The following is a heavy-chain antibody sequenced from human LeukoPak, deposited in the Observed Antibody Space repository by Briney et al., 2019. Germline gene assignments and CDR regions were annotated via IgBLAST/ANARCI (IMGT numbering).Heavy chain of an antibody. V-gene: IGHV4-61*08. CDR1: GGSISSGGYY. J-gene: IGHJ1*01. Sequence: SETLSLTCTVSGGSISSGGYYWNWIRQPPGKGLEWIGYIYHSGSTNYNPSLQSRVTISVDTSKNQFSLNLNSVTAADTAVYYCARGGAARLHFQNWGQGTLVTVSS. CDR2: IYHSGST. CDR3: ARGGAARLHFQN. D-gene: IGHD6-6*01.